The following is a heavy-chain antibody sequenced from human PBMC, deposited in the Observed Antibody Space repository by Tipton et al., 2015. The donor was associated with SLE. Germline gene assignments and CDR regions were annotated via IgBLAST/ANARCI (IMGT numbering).Heavy chain of an antibody. J-gene: IGHJ2*01. D-gene: IGHD6-19*01. Sequence: SLRLSCAASGFTFNIYGMHWVRQAPGKGLEWVAVISYDGSNKYYADSVKGRFTISRDNSKNTLYLQMNSLRAEDTAVYYCAKDRALRQWLGDWYFDLWGRGTLVTVSS. V-gene: IGHV3-30*18. CDR1: GFTFNIYG. CDR3: AKDRALRQWLGDWYFDL. CDR2: ISYDGSNK.